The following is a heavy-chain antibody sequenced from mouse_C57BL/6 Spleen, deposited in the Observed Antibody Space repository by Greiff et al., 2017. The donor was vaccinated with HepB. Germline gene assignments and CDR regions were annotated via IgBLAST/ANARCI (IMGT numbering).Heavy chain of an antibody. D-gene: IGHD2-3*01. J-gene: IGHJ4*01. V-gene: IGHV14-3*01. CDR3: ARDGPYDGYYGAMDY. CDR2: IDPANGNT. CDR1: GFNIKNTY. Sequence: EVKLVESVAELVRPGASVKLSCTASGFNIKNTYMHWVKQRPEQGLEWIGRIDPANGNTKYAPKFQGKATITADTSSNTAYLQLSSLTSEDTAIYYCARDGPYDGYYGAMDYWGQGTSVTVSS.